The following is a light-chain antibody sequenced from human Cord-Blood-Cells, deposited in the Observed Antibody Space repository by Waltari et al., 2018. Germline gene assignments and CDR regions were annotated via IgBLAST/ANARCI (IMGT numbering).Light chain of an antibody. CDR2: LNSDGSH. Sequence: QLVLTQSPSASASLGASVKLTCTLSSGHSSYAIAWHQQQPEKGPRYLMKLNSDGSHSKGDGLPDRFSGSSSGAARSLTLASLPSGDEADYYCQTWGTGIWVFGGGTKLPVL. V-gene: IGLV4-69*01. CDR1: SGHSSYA. CDR3: QTWGTGIWV. J-gene: IGLJ3*02.